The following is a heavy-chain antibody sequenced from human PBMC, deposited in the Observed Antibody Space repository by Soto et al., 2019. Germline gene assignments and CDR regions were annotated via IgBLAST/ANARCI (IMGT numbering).Heavy chain of an antibody. Sequence: SVKVSCKASGGTFSSYAISWVRQAPGEGLEWMGGIIPIFGTANYAQKFQGRVTITADESTSTAYMELSSLRSEDTAVYYCARERRYYDSSGYYGLKFDYWGQGTLVTVSS. CDR3: ARERRYYDSSGYYGLKFDY. J-gene: IGHJ4*02. V-gene: IGHV1-69*13. D-gene: IGHD3-22*01. CDR1: GGTFSSYA. CDR2: IIPIFGTA.